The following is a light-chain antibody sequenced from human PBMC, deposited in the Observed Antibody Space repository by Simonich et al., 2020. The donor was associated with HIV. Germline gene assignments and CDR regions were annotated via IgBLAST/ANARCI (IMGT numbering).Light chain of an antibody. CDR3: VLYMGSGISV. Sequence: QTVVTQEPSFSVSPGGTVTLTCSLSSCSVSTSYYPSCYQQTPVHAPRTLIYSTNTRSSGVPDRFSGSILGNKAALTITGAQADDESDYYCVLYMGSGISVFGGGTKLTVL. CDR1: SCSVSTSYY. CDR2: STN. J-gene: IGLJ3*02. V-gene: IGLV8-61*01.